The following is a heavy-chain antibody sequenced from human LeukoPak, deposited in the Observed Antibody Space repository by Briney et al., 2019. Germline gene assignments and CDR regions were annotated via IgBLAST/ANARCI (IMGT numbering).Heavy chain of an antibody. J-gene: IGHJ6*03. CDR1: GYTFTSYG. CDR2: IIPIFGTA. D-gene: IGHD3-22*01. V-gene: IGHV1-69*13. Sequence: SVKVSCKASGYTFTSYGISWVRQAPGQGLEWMGGIIPIFGTANYAQKFQGRVTITADESTSTAYMELSSLRSEDTAVYYCARAPYDSDVQIGFYYYYMDVWGKGTTVTVSS. CDR3: ARAPYDSDVQIGFYYYYMDV.